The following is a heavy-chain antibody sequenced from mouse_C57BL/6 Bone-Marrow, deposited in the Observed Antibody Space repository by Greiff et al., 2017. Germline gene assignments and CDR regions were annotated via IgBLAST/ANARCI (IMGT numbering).Heavy chain of an antibody. CDR3: ARNFYDGYGYYSMDY. V-gene: IGHV2-2*01. J-gene: IGHJ4*01. D-gene: IGHD2-2*01. Sequence: VKLMESGPGLVQPSQSLSITCTVSGFSLTSYGVHWVRQSPGKGLEWLGVIWSGGSTDYNAAFISRLSISKDNSKSQVFFKMNSLQADDTAIYYCARNFYDGYGYYSMDYWGQGTSVTVSS. CDR2: IWSGGST. CDR1: GFSLTSYG.